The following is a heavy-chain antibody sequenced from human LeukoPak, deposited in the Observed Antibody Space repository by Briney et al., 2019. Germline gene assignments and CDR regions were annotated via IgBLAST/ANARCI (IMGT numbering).Heavy chain of an antibody. J-gene: IGHJ4*02. CDR1: GYTFTGYY. CDR2: INPNSGGT. D-gene: IGHD2-2*01. CDR3: ARGGSTSCYDAMKCYLVTGSGEYYFDY. Sequence: GASVKVSCKASGYTFTGYYMHWVRQAPGQGLEWMGWINPNSGGTNYAQKFQGRVTMTRDTSISTAYMELSRLRSDDTAVYYCARGGSTSCYDAMKCYLVTGSGEYYFDYWGQGTLVTVSS. V-gene: IGHV1-2*02.